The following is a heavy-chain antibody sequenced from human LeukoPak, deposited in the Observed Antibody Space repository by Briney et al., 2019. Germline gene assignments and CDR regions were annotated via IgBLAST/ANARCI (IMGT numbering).Heavy chain of an antibody. CDR3: ASEDYRCNGGSCLYNWFDP. CDR2: IYYSGST. CDR1: GGSISSGGYY. D-gene: IGHD2-15*01. V-gene: IGHV4-31*03. J-gene: IGHJ5*02. Sequence: NPSETLSLTCTVSGGSISSGGYYWSWIRQHPGKGLEWIGYIYYSGSTYYNPSRTSRVTISVDTSKNQFSLKLSSVTATDTAVYYCASEDYRCNGGSCLYNWFDPWGQGTLVTVSS.